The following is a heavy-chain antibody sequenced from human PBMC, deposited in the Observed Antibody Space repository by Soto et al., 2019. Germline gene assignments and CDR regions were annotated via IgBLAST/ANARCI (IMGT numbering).Heavy chain of an antibody. CDR3: TSGEVPAAIEGSYGMDV. CDR2: IRSKAYGGTT. CDR1: GFTFGDYA. V-gene: IGHV3-49*03. J-gene: IGHJ6*02. Sequence: GGSLRLSCTASGFTFGDYAMSWFRQAPGKGLEWVGFIRSKAYGGTTEYAASVKGRFTISRDDSKSIAYLQMNSLKTEDTAVYYCTSGEVPAAIEGSYGMDVWGQGTTVTVSS. D-gene: IGHD2-2*01.